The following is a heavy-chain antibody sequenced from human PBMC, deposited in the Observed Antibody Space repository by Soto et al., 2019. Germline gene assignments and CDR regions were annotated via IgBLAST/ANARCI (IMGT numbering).Heavy chain of an antibody. Sequence: SETLSLTCTVSGGSISSGGYYWSWIRQHPGKGLEWIGYIYYSGSTYYNPSLKSRVTISVDTSKNQFSLKLSSVTAADTAVYYCARSLAAAGVVLDYFDYWGQGTLVTVSS. CDR2: IYYSGST. CDR3: ARSLAAAGVVLDYFDY. CDR1: GGSISSGGYY. J-gene: IGHJ4*02. V-gene: IGHV4-31*03. D-gene: IGHD6-13*01.